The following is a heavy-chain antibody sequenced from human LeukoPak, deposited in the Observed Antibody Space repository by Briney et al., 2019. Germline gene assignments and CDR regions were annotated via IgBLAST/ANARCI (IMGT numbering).Heavy chain of an antibody. CDR2: IYYSGSS. CDR3: ARQKWLVHNWFDP. CDR1: GGSISSGSYS. V-gene: IGHV4-39*01. J-gene: IGHJ5*02. D-gene: IGHD6-19*01. Sequence: SETLSLTCTVSGGSISSGSYSWNWIRQPPGKRLEWIGSIYYSGSSYYNPSLKSRVTISVDTSKNQFSLKLRSVTAADTAVYYCARQKWLVHNWFDPWGQGTLVTVSS.